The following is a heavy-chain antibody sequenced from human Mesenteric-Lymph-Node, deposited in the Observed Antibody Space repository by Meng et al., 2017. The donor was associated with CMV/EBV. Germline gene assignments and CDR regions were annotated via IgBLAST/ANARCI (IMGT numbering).Heavy chain of an antibody. Sequence: QFQLLQSGADWRKPGSSVMVSCKASGGTFSSYTTSWVRQAPGQGLEWMVRIIPIIGIANYARKFQGRVTITADKSTSTAYMELSSLSSEDTAVYYCAGGIAAAGSRWFDPWGQGTLVTVSS. V-gene: IGHV1-69*02. D-gene: IGHD6-13*01. CDR1: GGTFSSYT. CDR3: AGGIAAAGSRWFDP. CDR2: IIPIIGIA. J-gene: IGHJ5*02.